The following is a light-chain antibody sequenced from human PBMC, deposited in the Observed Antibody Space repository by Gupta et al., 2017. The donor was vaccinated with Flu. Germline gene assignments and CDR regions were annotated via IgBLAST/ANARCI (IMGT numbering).Light chain of an antibody. CDR1: SSDVGGYNS. V-gene: IGLV2-8*01. Sequence: QSALTQPPSASGSPGQSVNISCAGTSSDVGGYNSVSWYQQHPGKAPKLMLYEVNKRPSGVPDRFSGSKSGNTASLTVSGLQAEDEADYYCSSYAGSNNLVFGGGTKLTVL. J-gene: IGLJ2*01. CDR2: EVN. CDR3: SSYAGSNNLV.